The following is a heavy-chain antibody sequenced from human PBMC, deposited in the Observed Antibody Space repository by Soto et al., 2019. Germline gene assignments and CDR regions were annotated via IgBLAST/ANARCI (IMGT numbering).Heavy chain of an antibody. CDR3: ARDYDSSGYYLD. V-gene: IGHV3-21*01. CDR1: GFTFSSYS. CDR2: ISSDSNYM. J-gene: IGHJ4*02. Sequence: PGGSLRLSCAASGFTFSSYSMNWVRQAPGKGLEWVSSISSDSNYMYYADSVKGRFTISRDNAKNSLYLQMNSLRAEDTAVYYCARDYDSSGYYLDWGQGTLVT. D-gene: IGHD3-22*01.